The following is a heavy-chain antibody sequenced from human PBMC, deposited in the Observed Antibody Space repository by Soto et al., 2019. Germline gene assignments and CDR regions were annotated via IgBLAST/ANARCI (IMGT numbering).Heavy chain of an antibody. CDR1: GGSITGYY. J-gene: IGHJ3*02. V-gene: IGHV4-59*01. CDR3: ARNGAFDI. Sequence: PSETLSLTCTVSGGSITGYYWSWVRQPPGKGLEWIAYISYTGSTNYNPSLKSRVTISVDTSKNQFSLKLSSVTAADTAVYYCARNGAFDIWGQGTTVTVSS. CDR2: ISYTGST. D-gene: IGHD1-1*01.